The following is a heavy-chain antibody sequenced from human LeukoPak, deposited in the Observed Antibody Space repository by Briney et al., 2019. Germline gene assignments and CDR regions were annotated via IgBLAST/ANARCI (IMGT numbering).Heavy chain of an antibody. J-gene: IGHJ6*02. Sequence: GSVKVSCEASGYTFTSYGISWVRQAPGQGLEWMAWISAYNGNTHYAQKLQGRVTMTTDTSTSTAYMELRSLRSDDTAVYYCARGSVPNVDTAMVTYYYGMDVWGQGTTVTVSS. V-gene: IGHV1-18*01. CDR2: ISAYNGNT. D-gene: IGHD5-18*01. CDR1: GYTFTSYG. CDR3: ARGSVPNVDTAMVTYYYGMDV.